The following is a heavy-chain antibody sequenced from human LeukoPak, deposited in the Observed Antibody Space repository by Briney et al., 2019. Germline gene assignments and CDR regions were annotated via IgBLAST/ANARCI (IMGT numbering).Heavy chain of an antibody. V-gene: IGHV3-33*01. D-gene: IGHD4-11*01. Sequence: GSLRLSCAASVFIFSHYGMHWVRQAPGKGLGWGAVIWSDGTNRYYADSVKGRFSINRDDSQKSVFLQMDSLRAEDTDVYYCARDAQRGFDYSNSLQYWGQGALVTVSS. J-gene: IGHJ4*02. CDR1: VFIFSHYG. CDR3: ARDAQRGFDYSNSLQY. CDR2: IWSDGTNR.